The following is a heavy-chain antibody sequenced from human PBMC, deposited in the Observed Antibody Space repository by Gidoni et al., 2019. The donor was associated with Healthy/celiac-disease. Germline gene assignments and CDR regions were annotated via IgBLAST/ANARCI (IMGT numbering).Heavy chain of an antibody. D-gene: IGHD5-18*01. CDR2: IIPIRGIA. CDR1: GVTFSSYA. J-gene: IGHJ4*02. V-gene: IGHV1-69*04. CDR3: AQGRGYSSMVDY. Sequence: QVQLVQSGAEVKKPGHSVQVSCKASGVTFSSYAISWVRQAPGQGLEWMGRIIPIRGIANYAQKFQGRVTITADKSTSTAYMELSSLRSEDTAVYYCAQGRGYSSMVDYWGQGTLVTVSS.